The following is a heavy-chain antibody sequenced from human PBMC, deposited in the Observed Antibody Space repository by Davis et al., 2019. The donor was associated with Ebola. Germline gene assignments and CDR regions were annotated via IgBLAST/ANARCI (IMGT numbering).Heavy chain of an antibody. J-gene: IGHJ5*02. V-gene: IGHV4-34*01. Sequence: SETLSLTCAVYGGSFSGYYWSWIRQPPGKGLEWIGSIYYSGSTYYNPSLKSRVTISVDTSKNQFSLKLSSVTAADTAVYYCASQDSSGWYGGFDPWGQGTLVTVSS. CDR2: IYYSGST. D-gene: IGHD6-19*01. CDR1: GGSFSGYY. CDR3: ASQDSSGWYGGFDP.